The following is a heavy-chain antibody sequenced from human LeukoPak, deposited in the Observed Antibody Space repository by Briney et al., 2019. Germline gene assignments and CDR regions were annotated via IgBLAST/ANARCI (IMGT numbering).Heavy chain of an antibody. CDR3: ARGSLHSRTVTIPTFDY. V-gene: IGHV1-2*02. CDR1: GYTFTGYY. CDR2: INPNSGGT. J-gene: IGHJ4*02. Sequence: GASVKVSCKASGYTFTGYYMHWVRQTRGQGLEWMGWINPNSGGTNYAQKFQGRVTMTRDTSISTAYMELSRLRSDDTAVYYCARGSLHSRTVTIPTFDYWGQGTLVTVSS. D-gene: IGHD4-11*01.